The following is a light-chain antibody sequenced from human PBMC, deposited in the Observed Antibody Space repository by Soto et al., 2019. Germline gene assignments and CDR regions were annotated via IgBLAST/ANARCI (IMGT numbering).Light chain of an antibody. V-gene: IGKV2D-29*01. CDR1: QLLLHSDGKTY. CDR2: AVS. CDR3: MQSIQTLRT. J-gene: IGKJ1*01. Sequence: DVAMTQSPLARSVTPGQPTSISCKSSQLLLHSDGKTYLYWFLPKPRQPPQLLIYAVSNRFSGAPDRFSGSGSGTDFTLKISRVAAEDVGVYYRMQSIQTLRTFGQGTKVDIK.